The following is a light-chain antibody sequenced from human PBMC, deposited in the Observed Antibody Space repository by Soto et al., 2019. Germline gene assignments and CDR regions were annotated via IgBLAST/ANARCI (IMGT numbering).Light chain of an antibody. J-gene: IGKJ1*01. CDR1: QSISSY. CDR3: QQSYSTPWT. CDR2: AAS. V-gene: IGKV1-39*01. Sequence: DIQMTQSPSSLSASVGDRVTITCRASQSISSYLNWYQQKPGKAPKLLIYAASSLQSGVPSRFSGSGSGTDFILTISSLQPEDFATYYCQQSYSTPWTFGQGTKV.